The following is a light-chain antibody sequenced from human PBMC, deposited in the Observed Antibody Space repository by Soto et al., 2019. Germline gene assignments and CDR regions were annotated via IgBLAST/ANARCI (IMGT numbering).Light chain of an antibody. J-gene: IGLJ2*01. V-gene: IGLV2-14*03. CDR2: DVS. CDR1: SSDVGAYNY. Sequence: SVLTQPASVSGSPGQSITISCTGTSSDVGAYNYVSWYQHHPGKAPKLLIYDVSHRPSGVSNRFSGSKSGNTASLTISGLQAEDEADYYCSSYTSSSTLVFGGGTKLTVL. CDR3: SSYTSSSTLV.